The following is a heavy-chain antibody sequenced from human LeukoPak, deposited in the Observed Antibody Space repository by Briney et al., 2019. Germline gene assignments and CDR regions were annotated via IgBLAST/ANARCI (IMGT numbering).Heavy chain of an antibody. CDR2: IFHSGST. Sequence: PSETLSLTCAVSSGSIFSSNWWSWVRQPPGKGLEWIGQIFHSGSTSYSPSLKSRVTISVDKSKNQFSLKLSSVTAADTAVYYCARGSYGLYSFDYWGQGTLVTVSS. CDR3: ARGSYGLYSFDY. J-gene: IGHJ4*02. V-gene: IGHV4-4*02. CDR1: SGSIFSSNW. D-gene: IGHD5-18*01.